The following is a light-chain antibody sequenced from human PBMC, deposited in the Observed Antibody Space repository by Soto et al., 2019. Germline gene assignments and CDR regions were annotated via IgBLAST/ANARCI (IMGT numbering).Light chain of an antibody. V-gene: IGLV1-40*01. CDR1: SSNIGAGYD. CDR2: GNS. Sequence: QSVLTQPPSVSGAPGQRVTISCTGSSSNIGAGYDVPWYQQLPGTAPKLLIYGNSNRPSGVPDRFSGSKSGTSASLAITGLQADDDADYYCQSYDSSLSAYVFGTGTKVTVL. CDR3: QSYDSSLSAYV. J-gene: IGLJ1*01.